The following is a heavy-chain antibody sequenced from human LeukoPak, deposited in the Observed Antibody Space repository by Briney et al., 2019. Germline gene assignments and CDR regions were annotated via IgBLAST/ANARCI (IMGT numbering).Heavy chain of an antibody. CDR1: GGSFSGYY. V-gene: IGHV4-34*01. CDR3: ARDLAAAGTRGGVDY. D-gene: IGHD6-13*01. Sequence: SETLSLTCAVYGGSFSGYYWSWIRQPPGKGLEWIGSIYHSGSTYYNPSLKSRVTISVDTSKNQFSLKLSSVTAADTAVYYCARDLAAAGTRGGVDYWGQGTLVTVSS. CDR2: IYHSGST. J-gene: IGHJ4*02.